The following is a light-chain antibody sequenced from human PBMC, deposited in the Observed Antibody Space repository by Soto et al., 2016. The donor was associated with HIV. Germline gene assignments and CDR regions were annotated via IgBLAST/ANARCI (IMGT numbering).Light chain of an antibody. Sequence: DIQMTQSPSSLSASIGDRVTITCRASQDITYYLSRLQQKPGKAPKVLIYAASTLETGVPSRFSGSRSGTDFTLTISGLQIEDFATYYCQQSDSNPPTFGQGTKLEIK. CDR1: QDITYY. V-gene: IGKV1-39*01. CDR3: QQSDSNPPT. J-gene: IGKJ2*01. CDR2: AAS.